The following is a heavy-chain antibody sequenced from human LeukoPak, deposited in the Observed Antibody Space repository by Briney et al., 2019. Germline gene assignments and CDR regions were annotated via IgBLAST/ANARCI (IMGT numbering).Heavy chain of an antibody. D-gene: IGHD5-18*01. V-gene: IGHV4-34*01. CDR2: INHSGST. Sequence: SETLSFTCAVYGGSFSGYYWSWIRQPPGKGLEWIGEINHSGSTNYNPSLKSRVTISVDTSKNQFSLKLSSVTAADTAVYYCARFNTAMGLDYWGQGTLVTVSS. CDR1: GGSFSGYY. J-gene: IGHJ4*02. CDR3: ARFNTAMGLDY.